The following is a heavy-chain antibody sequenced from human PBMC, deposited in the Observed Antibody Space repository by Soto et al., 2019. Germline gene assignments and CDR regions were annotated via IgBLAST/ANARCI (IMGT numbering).Heavy chain of an antibody. J-gene: IGHJ4*02. V-gene: IGHV3-66*01. D-gene: IGHD3-3*01. CDR2: IFSGGTT. CDR1: GFTVSDNY. Sequence: GGSLRLSCAASGFTVSDNYMSWVRQAPGEGLEWVSVIFSGGTTSYADSVKGRFTISRDNSRNTVYLQMNSLRVEDTALYYCARWGNFWSGFFDFWGQGTVVTVSS. CDR3: ARWGNFWSGFFDF.